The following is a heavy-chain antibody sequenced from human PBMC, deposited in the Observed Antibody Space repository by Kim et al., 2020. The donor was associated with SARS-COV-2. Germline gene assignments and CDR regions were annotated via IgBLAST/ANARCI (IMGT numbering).Heavy chain of an antibody. CDR3: ARDEWSDTAMANRGWFDP. V-gene: IGHV4-31*03. Sequence: SETLSLTCTVSGGSISSGGYYWSWIRQHPGKGLEWIGYIYYSGSTYYNPSLKSRVTISVDTSKNQFSLKLSSVTAADTAVYYCARDEWSDTAMANRGWFDPWGQGTLVTVSS. J-gene: IGHJ5*02. D-gene: IGHD5-18*01. CDR2: IYYSGST. CDR1: GGSISSGGYY.